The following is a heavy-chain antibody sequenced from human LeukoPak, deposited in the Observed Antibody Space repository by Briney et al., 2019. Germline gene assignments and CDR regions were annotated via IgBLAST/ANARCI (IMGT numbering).Heavy chain of an antibody. CDR3: ARKGQGIVVVPAAMAFDY. D-gene: IGHD2-2*01. Sequence: SETLSLTCAVYGGSFSGYYWSWIRQPPGKGLEWIGEINHSGSTNYNPSLKSRVTISVDTSKNQFSLKLGSVTAADTAVYYCARKGQGIVVVPAAMAFDYWGQGTLVTVSS. V-gene: IGHV4-34*01. J-gene: IGHJ4*02. CDR2: INHSGST. CDR1: GGSFSGYY.